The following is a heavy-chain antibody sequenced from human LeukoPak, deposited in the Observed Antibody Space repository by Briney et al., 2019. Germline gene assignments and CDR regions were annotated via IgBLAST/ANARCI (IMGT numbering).Heavy chain of an antibody. CDR2: IYDSGST. D-gene: IGHD3-10*01. Sequence: SETLSLTCTVSRGSISSYYWSCIRQRPGKGLEWRGHIYDSGSTNYNPSLKSRVTISVYTSKNQLCRKLSSVACAHTAVYYCARGWFGELYGSLDPWGQGTLVTVSS. CDR3: ARGWFGELYGSLDP. CDR1: RGSISSYY. J-gene: IGHJ5*02. V-gene: IGHV4-59*01.